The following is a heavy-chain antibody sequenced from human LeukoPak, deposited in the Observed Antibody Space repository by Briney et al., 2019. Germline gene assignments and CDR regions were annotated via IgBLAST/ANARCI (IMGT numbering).Heavy chain of an antibody. Sequence: SQTLSLTCALSGDSVSSNSAAWNWIRQSPSRGLEWLGRTYYRSKWYNDYAVSVKSRITINPDTSKNQFSLQLNSVTPEDTAVYYCAIRSPVNRAFDIWGQGTMVTVSP. V-gene: IGHV6-1*01. J-gene: IGHJ3*02. CDR3: AIRSPVNRAFDI. CDR1: GDSVSSNSAA. CDR2: TYYRSKWYN.